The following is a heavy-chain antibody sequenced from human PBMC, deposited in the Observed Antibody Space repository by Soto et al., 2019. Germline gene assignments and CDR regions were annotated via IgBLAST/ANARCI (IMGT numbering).Heavy chain of an antibody. J-gene: IGHJ4*02. CDR1: GGSISSYY. V-gene: IGHV4-59*01. CDR3: ARAATYYYGSGSIHFDY. Sequence: SETLSLTCTVSGGSISSYYWSWTRQPPGKGLEWIGYIYYSGSTNYNPSLKSRVTISVDTSKNQFSLKLSSVTAADTAVYYCARAATYYYGSGSIHFDYWGQGTLVTVSS. D-gene: IGHD3-10*01. CDR2: IYYSGST.